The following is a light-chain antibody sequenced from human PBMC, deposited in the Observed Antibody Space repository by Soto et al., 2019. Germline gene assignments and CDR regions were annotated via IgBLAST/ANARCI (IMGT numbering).Light chain of an antibody. CDR1: QSLNSN. CDR2: GAS. CDR3: HEYNTWPWT. Sequence: ETAMTQSPATLSVSPGETVTLSCRTSQSLNSNLAWYQQKLGQPPRVLIYGASTRATGIPARFSGSGSGTDFTLTISSLYSEDFAVYYCHEYNTWPWTFGQGTKVEIK. J-gene: IGKJ1*01. V-gene: IGKV3-15*01.